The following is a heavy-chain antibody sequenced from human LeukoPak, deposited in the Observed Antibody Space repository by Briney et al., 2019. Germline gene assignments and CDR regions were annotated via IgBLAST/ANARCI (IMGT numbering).Heavy chain of an antibody. CDR1: GGSISSYY. CDR2: IYTSGST. J-gene: IGHJ4*02. V-gene: IGHV4-4*07. D-gene: IGHD6-25*01. Sequence: SETLSLTCTVSGGSISSYYWSWIRQPAGKGLEWIGRIYTSGSTNYNPSLKSRVTMSVDTSKNQLSLKLSSVTAADTAVYYCATWNFLTAAAFDFWGQGTLVTVSS. CDR3: ATWNFLTAAAFDF.